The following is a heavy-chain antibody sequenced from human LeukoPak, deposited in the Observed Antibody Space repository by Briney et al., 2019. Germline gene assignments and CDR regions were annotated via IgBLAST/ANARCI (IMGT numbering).Heavy chain of an antibody. V-gene: IGHV4-4*07. CDR1: GGSISSYY. J-gene: IGHJ6*02. D-gene: IGHD2-15*01. Sequence: SETLSLTCTVSGGSISSYYWSWVWQPAGKGLEWIGRIYTRESTTYNPSLKSRVTMSVDTSKNQLSLNLNSVTAADTAVYYCARGEVGYCTGGSCYGYYYYGLDVWGQGTTVTVSS. CDR3: ARGEVGYCTGGSCYGYYYYGLDV. CDR2: IYTREST.